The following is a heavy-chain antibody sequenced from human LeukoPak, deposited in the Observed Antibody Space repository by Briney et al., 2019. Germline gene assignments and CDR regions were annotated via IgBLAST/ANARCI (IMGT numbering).Heavy chain of an antibody. J-gene: IGHJ4*02. D-gene: IGHD5-12*01. CDR3: ARDSRAATIRMFDY. Sequence: GGSLRLSCAASGFTFSSDAMHWVRQAPGKGLEWVAVISYDGSNKYYADSVKGRFTISRDNAKNSLYLQMNSLRAEDTAVYYCARDSRAATIRMFDYWGQGTLVTVSS. CDR2: ISYDGSNK. CDR1: GFTFSSDA. V-gene: IGHV3-30-3*01.